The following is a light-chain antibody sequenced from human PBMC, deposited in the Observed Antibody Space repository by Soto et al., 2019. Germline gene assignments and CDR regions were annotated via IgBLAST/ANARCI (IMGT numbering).Light chain of an antibody. Sequence: DAVMTQSPLSLPVTLGQPASISCRSSQSLVYSGGNTSLNWFQQRPGQSPRRLIYKVSNRDSGVPDRFSGSGSCTDFTPRISRVEAEDVGVYYCKQGTHWPLTFGGGTKVESK. CDR2: KVS. CDR3: KQGTHWPLT. CDR1: QSLVYSGGNTS. J-gene: IGKJ4*01. V-gene: IGKV2-30*01.